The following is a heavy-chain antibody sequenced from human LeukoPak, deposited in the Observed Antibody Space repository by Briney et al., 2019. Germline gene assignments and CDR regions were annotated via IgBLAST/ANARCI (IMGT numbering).Heavy chain of an antibody. CDR1: GFTSDDYA. J-gene: IGHJ4*02. V-gene: IGHV3-9*02. CDR2: ISWNSGSI. D-gene: IGHD5-12*01. Sequence: GGSLRLSCAASGFTSDDYAMHWVRQAPGKGLEWVSGISWNSGSIGYADSVKGRFTISRDNAKNSLYLQMNSLRAEDTALYYCAKDMRGYDGYFDYWGQGTLVTVSS. CDR3: AKDMRGYDGYFDY.